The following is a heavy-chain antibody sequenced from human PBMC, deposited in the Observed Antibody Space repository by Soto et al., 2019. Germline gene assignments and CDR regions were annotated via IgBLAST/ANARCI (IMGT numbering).Heavy chain of an antibody. CDR1: GGSISSSSYY. Sequence: QLQLQESGPGLVKPSETLSLTCTVSGGSISSSSYYWGWIRQPPGKGLEWIGNIYYSGSTYYNPSLKSRVTISVDTSKNQFSLKLSSVTAADTAVYYCARQNPGIAVAGPIDYWGQGTLVTVSS. V-gene: IGHV4-39*01. D-gene: IGHD6-19*01. CDR2: IYYSGST. J-gene: IGHJ4*02. CDR3: ARQNPGIAVAGPIDY.